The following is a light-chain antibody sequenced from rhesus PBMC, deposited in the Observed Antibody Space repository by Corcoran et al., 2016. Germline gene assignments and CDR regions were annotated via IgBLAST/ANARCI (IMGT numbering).Light chain of an antibody. CDR3: QQHSDTPLT. CDR2: RAS. V-gene: IGKV1-69*01. Sequence: DIQMTQSPSSLSASVGDRVTITCRASQDIYNWLAWYRQKPGRAPKLLIYRASRLATGVPSRRRGSGAGTDFTLTISSLQPEDIATYYCQQHSDTPLTFGGGTRVDLK. CDR1: QDIYNW. J-gene: IGKJ4*01.